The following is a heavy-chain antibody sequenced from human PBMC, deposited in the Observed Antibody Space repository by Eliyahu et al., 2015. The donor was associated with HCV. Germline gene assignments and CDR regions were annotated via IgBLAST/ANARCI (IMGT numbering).Heavy chain of an antibody. Sequence: QLQLQESGPGLVKPSETLSLTCTVSGGSISSSSYYWGWIRQPPGKGLEWIGSIYYSGSTYYNPSLKSRVTISVDTSKNQFSLKLSSVTAADTAVYYCARPVLRSITMIPRWFDPWGQGTLVTVSS. CDR2: IYYSGST. CDR1: GGSISSSSYY. D-gene: IGHD3-22*01. J-gene: IGHJ5*02. CDR3: ARPVLRSITMIPRWFDP. V-gene: IGHV4-39*01.